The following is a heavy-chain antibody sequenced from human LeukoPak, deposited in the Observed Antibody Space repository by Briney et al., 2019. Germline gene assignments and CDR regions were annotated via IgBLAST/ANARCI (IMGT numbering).Heavy chain of an antibody. D-gene: IGHD3-16*01. CDR1: GFTFSSYW. V-gene: IGHV3-7*01. J-gene: IGHJ4*02. CDR2: IEKGGSQE. Sequence: GGSLRLSCATSGFTFSSYWMSWVRQAPGKGLEWVANIEKGGSQEYYVDSVKGRFTISRDNAKNSMYLQMNSLRVEDTAMYYCVRYDAGFDYWGQGTLVTVSS. CDR3: VRYDAGFDY.